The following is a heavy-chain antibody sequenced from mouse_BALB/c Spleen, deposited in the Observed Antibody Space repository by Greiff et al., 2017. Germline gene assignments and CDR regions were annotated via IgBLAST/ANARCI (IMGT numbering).Heavy chain of an antibody. D-gene: IGHD2-14*01. CDR2: IRSGGST. V-gene: IGHV2-2*02. CDR1: GFSLTSYG. CDR3: ARHRYDGDSFAY. Sequence: QVQLQQSGPGLVQPSQCLSISCTASGFSLTSYGVHWVRQSPGKGLEWLGDIRSGGSTDYNAAFITRLSISKDNSKSQVFFIMNSLQANDTAIYCCARHRYDGDSFAYWGQGTTLTVSA. J-gene: IGHJ2*01.